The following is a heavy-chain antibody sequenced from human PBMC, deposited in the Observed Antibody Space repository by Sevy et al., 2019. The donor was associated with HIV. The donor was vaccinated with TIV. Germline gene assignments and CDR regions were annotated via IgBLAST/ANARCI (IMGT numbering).Heavy chain of an antibody. V-gene: IGHV4-38-2*01. CDR1: GYSISSRYY. CDR2: MYYSGST. Sequence: SETLSLTCAVSGYSISSRYYWGWVRQPPGKGLEWIAIMYYSGSTYYNPSLRSRVTISLDTSENQFSLKLTSVTAADTAVYYCASDITSNWLFFDYWGQGILVTVSS. D-gene: IGHD6-13*01. CDR3: ASDITSNWLFFDY. J-gene: IGHJ4*02.